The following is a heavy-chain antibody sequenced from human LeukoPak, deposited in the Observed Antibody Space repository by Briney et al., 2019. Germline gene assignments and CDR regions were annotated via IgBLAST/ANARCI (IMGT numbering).Heavy chain of an antibody. CDR1: GGSISSGTYY. D-gene: IGHD3-10*01. CDR3: ASEIYYYGSGGVFDY. V-gene: IGHV4-39*07. Sequence: PSETLSLTCTVSGGSISSGTYYWGWIRQPPGKGLEWIGSIYYSGSTYYNPSLKSRVTISVDTSKNQFSLKLSSVTAADTAVYYCASEIYYYGSGGVFDYWGQGTLVTVSS. CDR2: IYYSGST. J-gene: IGHJ4*02.